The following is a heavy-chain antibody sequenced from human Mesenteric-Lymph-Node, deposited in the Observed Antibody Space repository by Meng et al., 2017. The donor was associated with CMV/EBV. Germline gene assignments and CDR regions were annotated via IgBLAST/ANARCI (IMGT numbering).Heavy chain of an antibody. Sequence: GESLKISCAASGFIFGTYGMAWVRQAPGKGLEWVTTISSLGHITYYADSVKGRFTVSRDNSKNTLFLQMDSLRAQDTARYYCARDWFGSDCQRGCLVFWGQGTTVTVSS. V-gene: IGHV3-23*01. CDR1: GFIFGTYG. J-gene: IGHJ6*02. CDR3: ARDWFGSDCQRGCLVF. D-gene: IGHD3-16*01. CDR2: ISSLGHIT.